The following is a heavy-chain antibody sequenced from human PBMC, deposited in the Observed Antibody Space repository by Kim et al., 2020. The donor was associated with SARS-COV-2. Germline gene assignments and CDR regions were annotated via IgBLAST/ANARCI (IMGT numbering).Heavy chain of an antibody. J-gene: IGHJ6*02. D-gene: IGHD3-10*01. CDR2: IYYSGST. CDR1: GGSISSYY. CDR3: ARHFLGHSSGDGMDV. V-gene: IGHV4-59*08. Sequence: SETLSLTCTVSGGSISSYYWSWIRQPPGKGLEWIGYIYYSGSTNYNPSLKSRVTISVDTSKNQFSLKLSSVTAADTAVYYCARHFLGHSSGDGMDVWGQGTTVTVSS.